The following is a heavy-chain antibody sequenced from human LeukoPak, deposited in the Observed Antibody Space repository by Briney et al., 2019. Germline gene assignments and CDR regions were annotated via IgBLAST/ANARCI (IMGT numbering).Heavy chain of an antibody. Sequence: PGGSLRLSCAASGFTFSSYEMNWVRQAPGKGLEWVSYISSSGSTIYYADSVKGRFTISRDNAKNSLYLQMNSLRAEDTAVYYCARKGGSGNYYKVYYYYGMDVWGQGTTATVSS. V-gene: IGHV3-48*03. CDR2: ISSSGSTI. CDR3: ARKGGSGNYYKVYYYYGMDV. CDR1: GFTFSSYE. D-gene: IGHD3-10*01. J-gene: IGHJ6*02.